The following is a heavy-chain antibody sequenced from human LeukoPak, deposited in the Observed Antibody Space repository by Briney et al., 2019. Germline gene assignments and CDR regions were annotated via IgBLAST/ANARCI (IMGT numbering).Heavy chain of an antibody. V-gene: IGHV3-33*08. D-gene: IGHD3-10*01. Sequence: GGSLRLSCAASGFTFSSYAMHWVRQAPGKGLEWVAVIWYDGSNKYYADSVKGRFTISRDNSKNTLYLQMNSLRAEDTAVYYCARGAVTMVRGVIKGAYGMDVWGKGTTVTVSS. CDR1: GFTFSSYA. CDR3: ARGAVTMVRGVIKGAYGMDV. CDR2: IWYDGSNK. J-gene: IGHJ6*04.